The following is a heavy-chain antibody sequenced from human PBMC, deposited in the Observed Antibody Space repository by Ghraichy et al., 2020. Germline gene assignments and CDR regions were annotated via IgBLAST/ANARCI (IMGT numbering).Heavy chain of an antibody. J-gene: IGHJ4*02. V-gene: IGHV3-21*01. D-gene: IGHD6-19*01. Sequence: GESLNISCAASGFTFSSYSMNWVRQAPGKGLEWVSSISSGSSYIYYADSVKGRFTISRDNAKNSLYLQMNSLRAEDTAVYYCARATVRSSSGWFVSDYWGQGTLVTVSS. CDR3: ARATVRSSSGWFVSDY. CDR1: GFTFSSYS. CDR2: ISSGSSYI.